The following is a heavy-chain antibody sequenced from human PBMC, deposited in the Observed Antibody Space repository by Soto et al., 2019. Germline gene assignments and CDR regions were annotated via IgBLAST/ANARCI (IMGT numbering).Heavy chain of an antibody. CDR2: VSHHGTS. V-gene: IGHV4-34*01. D-gene: IGHD1-1*01. Sequence: PSETLSLTCVVYDGSLTEYHWSWVRQTSGKGLEWIGEVSHHGTSHYNPSLGSRVIMSFDTSKDQFSLTLQSVTAADTGIYYCARGQSAVDVLFPTPVPFDPWGPGTPVTVSS. CDR1: DGSLTEYH. J-gene: IGHJ5*02. CDR3: ARGQSAVDVLFPTPVPFDP.